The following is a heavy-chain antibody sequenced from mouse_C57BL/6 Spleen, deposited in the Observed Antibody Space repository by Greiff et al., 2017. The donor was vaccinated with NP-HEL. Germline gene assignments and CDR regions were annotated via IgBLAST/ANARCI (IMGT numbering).Heavy chain of an antibody. V-gene: IGHV1-18*01. CDR3: ARKGIYYDYDGNLDY. CDR2: INPNNGGT. Sequence: EVQLQQSGPELVKPGASVKIPCKASGYTFTDYNMDWVKQSHGKSLEWIGDINPNNGGTIYNQKFKGKATLTVDKPSSTAYMELRSLTSEDTAVYYCARKGIYYDYDGNLDYWGQGTTLTVSS. D-gene: IGHD2-4*01. J-gene: IGHJ2*01. CDR1: GYTFTDYN.